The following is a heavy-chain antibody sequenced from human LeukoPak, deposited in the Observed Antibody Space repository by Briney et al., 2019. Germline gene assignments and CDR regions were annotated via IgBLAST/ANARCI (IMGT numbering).Heavy chain of an antibody. CDR3: AREDGEPYNWNYVSTWGNWFDP. Sequence: GGSLRLSCAASGFTFSSYWMSWVRQAPGKGLEWVANIKQDGSEKYYVDSVKGRFTISRDNAKNSLYLQMNSLRAEDTAVYYCAREDGEPYNWNYVSTWGNWFDPWGQGTLVTVSS. V-gene: IGHV3-7*01. CDR2: IKQDGSEK. J-gene: IGHJ5*02. D-gene: IGHD1-7*01. CDR1: GFTFSSYW.